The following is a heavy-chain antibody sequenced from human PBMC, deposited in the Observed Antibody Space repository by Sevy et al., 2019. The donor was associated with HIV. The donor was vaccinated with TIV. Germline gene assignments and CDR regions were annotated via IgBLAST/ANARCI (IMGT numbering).Heavy chain of an antibody. Sequence: SETLSLTCTVSGGSISSYYWSWIRQPPGKGLEWIGYIYYSGSTNYNPSLKSRVAISVDTSKNQFSLKLSSVTAADTAVYYCARAYYDFWSGYYNWFDPWGQGTLVTVSS. CDR2: IYYSGST. D-gene: IGHD3-3*01. J-gene: IGHJ5*02. V-gene: IGHV4-59*01. CDR1: GGSISSYY. CDR3: ARAYYDFWSGYYNWFDP.